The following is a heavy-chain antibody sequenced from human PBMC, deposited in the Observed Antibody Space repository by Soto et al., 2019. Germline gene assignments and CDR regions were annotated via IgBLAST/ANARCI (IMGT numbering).Heavy chain of an antibody. Sequence: GASLKVACKASGGTFGSYAISWVRQATGQGLEWMGGIIPIFGTTNYAQNFQGRVTITADESTSTAYMDLSGLRSEDTAVYYCARDRSSEEEPFGYWGQGTLLTVSS. CDR2: IIPIFGTT. V-gene: IGHV1-69*13. CDR3: ARDRSSEEEPFGY. D-gene: IGHD6-6*01. CDR1: GGTFGSYA. J-gene: IGHJ4*02.